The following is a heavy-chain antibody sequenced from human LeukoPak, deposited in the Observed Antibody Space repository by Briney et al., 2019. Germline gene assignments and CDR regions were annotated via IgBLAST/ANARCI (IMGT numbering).Heavy chain of an antibody. CDR3: ARGHRITMIAVVRSGYGMDV. J-gene: IGHJ6*02. D-gene: IGHD3-22*01. CDR2: INHSGST. Sequence: SETLSLTCAVYGGSFSGYYWSWIRQPPGKGLEWIGEINHSGSTNYNPSLKSRVTISVDTSKNQFSLKLSSVTAADTAVYYCARGHRITMIAVVRSGYGMDVWGQGTTVTVSS. CDR1: GGSFSGYY. V-gene: IGHV4-34*01.